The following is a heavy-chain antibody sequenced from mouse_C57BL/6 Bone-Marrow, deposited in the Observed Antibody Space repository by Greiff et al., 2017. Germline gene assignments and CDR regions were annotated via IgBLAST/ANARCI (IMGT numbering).Heavy chain of an antibody. CDR3: ARKVAYYGSSPPY. J-gene: IGHJ3*01. CDR1: GFTFSDYG. Sequence: EVQRVESGGGLVKPGGSLKLSCAASGFTFSDYGMHWVRQAPEKGLEWVAYISSGSSNIYYADTVTGRFTISRDNAKNTLFLQMTSLRSEDTAMYYCARKVAYYGSSPPYWGQGTLVTVSA. CDR2: ISSGSSNI. V-gene: IGHV5-17*01. D-gene: IGHD1-1*01.